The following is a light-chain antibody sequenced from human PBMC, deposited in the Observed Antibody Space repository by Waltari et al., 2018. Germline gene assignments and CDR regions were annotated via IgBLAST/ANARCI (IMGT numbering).Light chain of an antibody. CDR2: EGS. V-gene: IGLV2-23*01. J-gene: IGLJ1*01. Sequence: QSALTQPASVSGSPGQSITIPCTGTSSDVGSYNLVSWYQQHPGSAPKLIIYEGSKRASGVSSLVSGSRSGNTASLTISGLQADDEGDYYCCSYAAINTYVFGTGTKVSVL. CDR3: CSYAAINTYV. CDR1: SSDVGSYNL.